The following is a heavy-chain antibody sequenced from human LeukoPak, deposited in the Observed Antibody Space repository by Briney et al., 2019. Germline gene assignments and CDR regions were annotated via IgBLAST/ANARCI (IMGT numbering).Heavy chain of an antibody. CDR3: ARVACSGGSCLLFDL. CDR1: GGSISSSSYY. D-gene: IGHD2-15*01. CDR2: IYYSGST. Sequence: PSETLSLTCTVSGGSISSSSYYWGWIRQPPGKGLEWIGSIYYSGSTYYNPSLKSRVTISVDTSKNQFSLKLSSVTAADTAVYNCARVACSGGSCLLFDLWGRGTLVTVSS. V-gene: IGHV4-39*07. J-gene: IGHJ2*01.